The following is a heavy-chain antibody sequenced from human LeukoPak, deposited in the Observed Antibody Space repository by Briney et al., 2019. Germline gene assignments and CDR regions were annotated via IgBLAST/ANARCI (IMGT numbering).Heavy chain of an antibody. J-gene: IGHJ4*02. V-gene: IGHV4-59*08. CDR1: GGSISSYY. CDR2: IYYSGST. D-gene: IGHD4-17*01. Sequence: SETLSLTCTVSGGSISSYYWSWIRQPPGKGLEWIGYIYYSGSTNYSPSLKSRVTISVDTSKNQFSLKLTSVTAADTAVYYCARRTKSYGRFDYWGQGTLVTVSS. CDR3: ARRTKSYGRFDY.